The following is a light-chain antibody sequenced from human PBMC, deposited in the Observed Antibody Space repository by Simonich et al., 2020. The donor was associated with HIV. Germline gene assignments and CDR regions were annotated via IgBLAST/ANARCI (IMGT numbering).Light chain of an antibody. J-gene: IGKJ1*01. V-gene: IGKV3-15*01. CDR3: QQYNNWWT. CDR2: GAF. Sequence: EIVLTQSPATLSLSPGERATLSCRASQSVSSNLAWYQQKPGQAPRLLIYGAFTRATGIPARFSGSGSGTEFTLTISSLQSEDFAIYYCQQYNNWWTFGQGTKVEIK. CDR1: QSVSSN.